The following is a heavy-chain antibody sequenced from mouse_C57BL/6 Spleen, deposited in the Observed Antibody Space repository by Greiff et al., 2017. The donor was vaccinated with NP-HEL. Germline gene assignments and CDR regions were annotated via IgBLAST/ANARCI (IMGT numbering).Heavy chain of an antibody. CDR3: ARPPMIRRYFDV. CDR1: GYTFTDYY. Sequence: EVQLQQSGPELVKPGASVKLSCKASGYTFTDYYMNWVKQSHGKSLEWIGDINPNNGGTSYNQKFKGKATLTVDKSSSTAYMELRSLTSEDSAVYYCARPPMIRRYFDVWGTGTTVTVSS. V-gene: IGHV1-26*01. D-gene: IGHD2-4*01. CDR2: INPNNGGT. J-gene: IGHJ1*03.